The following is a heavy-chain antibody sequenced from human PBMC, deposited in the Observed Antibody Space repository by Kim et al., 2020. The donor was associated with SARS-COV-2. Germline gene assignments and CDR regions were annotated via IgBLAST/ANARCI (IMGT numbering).Heavy chain of an antibody. CDR3: ARDCSSTSCRPYYGMDV. CDR1: GGSITSGGFY. D-gene: IGHD2-2*01. CDR2: IYYSGTT. V-gene: IGHV4-31*03. J-gene: IGHJ6*02. Sequence: SETLSLTCTVSGGSITSGGFYWSWIRQHPGKGLEWIGYIYYSGTTYYNPSLKSRLTMSLDTSKNQFSLKLSSVTAADTAVYYCARDCSSTSCRPYYGMDVWGQGTPLTVSS.